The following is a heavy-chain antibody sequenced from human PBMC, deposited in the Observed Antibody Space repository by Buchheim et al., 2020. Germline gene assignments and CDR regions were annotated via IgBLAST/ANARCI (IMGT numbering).Heavy chain of an antibody. D-gene: IGHD3-16*01. J-gene: IGHJ6*02. CDR1: GYTFTSYY. CDR2: INPSGGST. Sequence: QVQLVQSGAEVKKPGASVKVSCKASGYTFTSYYMHWVRQAPGQGLEWMGIINPSGGSTSYAQKFQGRVTMTRDTSTSTVYMELSSLRSEDTAVYYCARMAPTYYDYRRKANYYYYGMDVWGQGTT. CDR3: ARMAPTYYDYRRKANYYYYGMDV. V-gene: IGHV1-46*01.